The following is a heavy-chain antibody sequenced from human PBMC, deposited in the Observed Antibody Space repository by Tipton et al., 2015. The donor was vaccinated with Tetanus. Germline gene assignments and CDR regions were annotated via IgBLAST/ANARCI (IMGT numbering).Heavy chain of an antibody. CDR1: GFTFSDHW. D-gene: IGHD1-26*01. V-gene: IGHV3-7*01. CDR3: SRDNLVGAPSY. J-gene: IGHJ4*02. CDR2: IKQHGSGQ. Sequence: SLRLSCVVSGFTFSDHWMSWVRQAPGKGLEWLASIKQHGSGQYYLDSVKGRFTISRDNAKNSLYLQMDSLRVEDTARYFCSRDNLVGAPSYWGQGTLVNVSS.